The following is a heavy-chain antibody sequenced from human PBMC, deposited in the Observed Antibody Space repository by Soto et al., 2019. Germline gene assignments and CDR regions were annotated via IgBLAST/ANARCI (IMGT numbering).Heavy chain of an antibody. Sequence: PGGSLRLSCAASGFTFSSYAMSWVRQAPGKGLEWVSAISGSGGSTYYADSVKGRFTISRDNAKNSLYLQMNSLRAEDTAVYYCARVVGWFGESGANFDYWGQGTLVTVSS. J-gene: IGHJ4*02. CDR1: GFTFSSYA. V-gene: IGHV3-23*01. CDR3: ARVVGWFGESGANFDY. CDR2: ISGSGGST. D-gene: IGHD3-10*01.